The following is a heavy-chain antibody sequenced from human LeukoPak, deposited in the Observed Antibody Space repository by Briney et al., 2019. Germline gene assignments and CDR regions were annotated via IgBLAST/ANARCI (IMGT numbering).Heavy chain of an antibody. CDR3: VRDPGYYYAMDV. CDR2: TYYRSKWYY. CDR1: GDSVSSNTAA. D-gene: IGHD2-15*01. V-gene: IGHV6-1*01. J-gene: IGHJ6*02. Sequence: PSQTLSLTCAISGDSVSSNTAAWNWVRQSPSRGLEWLGRTYYRSKWYYDYATSVSSRIAINPDTSKNLFSLQLNSVTPEDTAVYYCVRDPGYYYAMDVWGQGTTVTVSS.